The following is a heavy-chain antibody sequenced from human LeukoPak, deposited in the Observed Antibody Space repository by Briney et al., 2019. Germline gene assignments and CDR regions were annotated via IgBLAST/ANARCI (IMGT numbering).Heavy chain of an antibody. D-gene: IGHD6-13*01. Sequence: ASVKVSCTASGYTFTSYDINWVRQATGQGLEWMGWMNPNSGNIGYAQKFQGRVTLTRNTSISTAYMELSRLRSEDTAVYYCARGGSSWYTFDYWGQGTLVTVSS. CDR3: ARGGSSWYTFDY. CDR1: GYTFTSYD. V-gene: IGHV1-8*01. J-gene: IGHJ4*02. CDR2: MNPNSGNI.